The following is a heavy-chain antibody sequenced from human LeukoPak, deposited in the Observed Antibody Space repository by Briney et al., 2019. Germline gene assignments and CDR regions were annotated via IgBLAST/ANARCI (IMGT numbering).Heavy chain of an antibody. D-gene: IGHD1-20*01. CDR1: GFTFSSYA. J-gene: IGHJ4*02. CDR3: AKDHRSRNWNDPAEDY. CDR2: ISYDGSNK. V-gene: IGHV3-30-3*01. Sequence: GGSLRLSCAASGFTFSSYAMHWVRQAPGKGLERVSVISYDGSNKYYADSVKGRFTISRDNSKNTLYLQMNSLRAEDTAVYYCAKDHRSRNWNDPAEDYWGQGTLVTVSS.